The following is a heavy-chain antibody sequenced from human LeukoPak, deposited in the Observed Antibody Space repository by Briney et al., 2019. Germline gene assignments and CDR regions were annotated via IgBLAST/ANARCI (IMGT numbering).Heavy chain of an antibody. CDR3: AKEESELRYFDWLLYRTGLDY. CDR1: GFTFSSYA. D-gene: IGHD3-9*01. Sequence: GGSLRLSCAASGFTFSSYAMSSVRQAPRKGLEWVSAISGSGGSTYYADPVKGRFTISRDNSKNTLYLQMNSLRAEDTAVYYCAKEESELRYFDWLLYRTGLDYWGQGTLVTVSS. J-gene: IGHJ4*02. V-gene: IGHV3-23*01. CDR2: ISGSGGST.